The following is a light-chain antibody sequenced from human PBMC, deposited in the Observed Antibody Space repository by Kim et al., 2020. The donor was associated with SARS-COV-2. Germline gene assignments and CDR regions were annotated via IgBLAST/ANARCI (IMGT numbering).Light chain of an antibody. CDR1: SSDVGGYND. CDR3: SSYTSSNTLV. V-gene: IGLV2-14*03. Sequence: GQSITMSCTGTSSDVGGYNDVTWYQQHPGKAPKLMIYDVTHRPSGVSNRFSGSKSGNTASLTISGLQAEDEADYYCSSYTSSNTLVFGGGTQLTVL. J-gene: IGLJ2*01. CDR2: DVT.